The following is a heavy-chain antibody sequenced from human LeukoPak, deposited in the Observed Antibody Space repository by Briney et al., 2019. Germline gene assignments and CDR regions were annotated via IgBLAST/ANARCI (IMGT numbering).Heavy chain of an antibody. CDR1: GGSFSGYY. CDR2: INHSGST. Sequence: PSETLSLTCAVYGGSFSGYYWSWIRQPPGKGLEWIGEINHSGSTNYIPSLKSRVTISVDTSKNQFSLKLSSVTAADTAVYYRARGGGKSGYYYGSGSPLSYWGQGTLVTVSS. V-gene: IGHV4-34*01. D-gene: IGHD3-10*01. CDR3: ARGGGKSGYYYGSGSPLSY. J-gene: IGHJ4*02.